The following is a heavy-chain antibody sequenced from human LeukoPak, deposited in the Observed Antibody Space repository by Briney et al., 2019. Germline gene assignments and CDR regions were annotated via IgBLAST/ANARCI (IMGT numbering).Heavy chain of an antibody. Sequence: PSETLSLTCTVSGGSITSYYWSWIRQPAGKGLEWIGRLYTSGSTNYNPSLRSRVTLSVDTSKNHFSLSLSSVTAADTAVYYCARHYYDSSGYYGMDVWGQGTTVTVSS. D-gene: IGHD3-22*01. CDR3: ARHYYDSSGYYGMDV. J-gene: IGHJ6*02. V-gene: IGHV4-4*07. CDR2: LYTSGST. CDR1: GGSITSYY.